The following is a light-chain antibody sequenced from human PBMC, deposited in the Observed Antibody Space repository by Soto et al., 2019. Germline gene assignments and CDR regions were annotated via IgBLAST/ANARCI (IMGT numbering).Light chain of an antibody. J-gene: IGLJ1*01. V-gene: IGLV2-23*02. CDR2: EVN. Sequence: QSVLTQPASVSGSPGQSITISCTGTSSDVGTYTLVSWYQQHPGKAPKLVIYEVNQRPAGVSKRFSGSKSGDTASLTISGLQAEDEADYYCSSYAGAITVYVFGTGTKLTVL. CDR1: SSDVGTYTL. CDR3: SSYAGAITVYV.